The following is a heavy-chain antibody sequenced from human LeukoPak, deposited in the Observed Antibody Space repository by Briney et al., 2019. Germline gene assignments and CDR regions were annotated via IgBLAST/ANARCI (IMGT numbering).Heavy chain of an antibody. J-gene: IGHJ3*01. V-gene: IGHV5-51*01. D-gene: IGHD3-10*01. CDR3: GMSGDRVTLQDDVFDV. CDR2: IYPGDSGP. CDR1: GYSFTNYC. Sequence: GESLKICCKVPGYSFTNYCIGWVRQMPGKGLEWRGTIYPGDSGPTYSPSCQGQVTISVDKSINTAYLQWSSLQASDTAMYYCGMSGDRVTLQDDVFDVWGQGTMVTVST.